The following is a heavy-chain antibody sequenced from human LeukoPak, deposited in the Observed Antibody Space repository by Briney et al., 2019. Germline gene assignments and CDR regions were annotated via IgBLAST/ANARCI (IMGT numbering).Heavy chain of an antibody. CDR1: GYTFASYD. CDR2: MNPNSGNT. D-gene: IGHD3-9*01. Sequence: ASVKVSCKASGYTFASYDINWVRQATGQGLEWMGWMNPNSGNTGYAQKFQGRVTMTRDTSISTAYMELSSLTSEDTAVYYCARGFVNLPGYWGVWGKETTVTVSS. V-gene: IGHV1-8*02. CDR3: ARGFVNLPGYWGV. J-gene: IGHJ6*04.